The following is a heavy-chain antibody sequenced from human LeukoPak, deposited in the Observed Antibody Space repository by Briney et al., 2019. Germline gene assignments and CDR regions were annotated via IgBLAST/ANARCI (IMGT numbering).Heavy chain of an antibody. Sequence: ASVKVSCKASGYTFTSYGISWVRQAPGQGLEWMGWISAYNGNTNYAQKLQGRVTMTTDTSTSTAYMELRSLRSDDTAVYYCARDRLRGGVTTEVVTYYYYYGMDVWGQGTTVTVSS. V-gene: IGHV1-18*01. CDR3: ARDRLRGGVTTEVVTYYYYYGMDV. CDR1: GYTFTSYG. CDR2: ISAYNGNT. J-gene: IGHJ6*02. D-gene: IGHD2-21*02.